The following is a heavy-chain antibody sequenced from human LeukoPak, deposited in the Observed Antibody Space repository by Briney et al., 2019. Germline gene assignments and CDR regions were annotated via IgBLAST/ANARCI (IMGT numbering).Heavy chain of an antibody. V-gene: IGHV3-53*01. Sequence: PGGSLRLSCAASGFTVSNKYMNWVRQAPGKGLEWVSITYSGDSTYYADSVKGRFTISRDNSKNTLFLQMNSLRGDDTAVYYCAKELAAADNPALDYWGQGILVTVSS. CDR3: AKELAAADNPALDY. D-gene: IGHD6-13*01. CDR2: TYSGDST. J-gene: IGHJ4*02. CDR1: GFTVSNKY.